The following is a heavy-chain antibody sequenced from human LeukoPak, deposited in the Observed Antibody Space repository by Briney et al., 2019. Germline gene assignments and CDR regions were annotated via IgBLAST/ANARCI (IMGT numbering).Heavy chain of an antibody. V-gene: IGHV1-2*02. Sequence: ASVKVSCKASGYTFTGYYMHWVRQAPGQGLEWMGWINPNSGGTNYAQKFQGRVTMTRDTSISTAYMELSRLRSDDTAVYYCAREIGNGYDFWSGHDYWGQGTLVTVSS. J-gene: IGHJ4*02. CDR3: AREIGNGYDFWSGHDY. CDR2: INPNSGGT. D-gene: IGHD3-3*01. CDR1: GYTFTGYY.